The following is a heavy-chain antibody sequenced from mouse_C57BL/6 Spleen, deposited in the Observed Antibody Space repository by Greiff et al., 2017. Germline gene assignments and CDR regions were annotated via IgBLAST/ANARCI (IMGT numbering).Heavy chain of an antibody. CDR2: INPYNGGT. V-gene: IGHV1-19*01. J-gene: IGHJ3*01. CDR1: GYTFTDYY. Sequence: EVQLQQSGPVLVKPGASVKMSCKASGYTFTDYYMNWVKQSHGKSLEWIGVINPYNGGTSYNQKFKGKATLTVDKSSSTAYMELNSLTSEDSAVYYCARRYCYGSSPFAYWGQGTLVTVSA. CDR3: ARRYCYGSSPFAY. D-gene: IGHD1-1*01.